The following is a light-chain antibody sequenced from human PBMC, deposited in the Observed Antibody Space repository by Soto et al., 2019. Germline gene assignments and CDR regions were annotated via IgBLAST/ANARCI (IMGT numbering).Light chain of an antibody. CDR3: SSYTSSITPYV. J-gene: IGLJ1*01. Sequence: QSALTQPASVSGSPGQSITISCTGTITDIGAYNYVSWYQQHPGKAPKLLIYGVSSRPSGVSNRCSGSKSGNAAYLTISGLQADDEAEYYCSSYTSSITPYVFGTGTKLTVL. CDR1: ITDIGAYNY. V-gene: IGLV2-14*01. CDR2: GVS.